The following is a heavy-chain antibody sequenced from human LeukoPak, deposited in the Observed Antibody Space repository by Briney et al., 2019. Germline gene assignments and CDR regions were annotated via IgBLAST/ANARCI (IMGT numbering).Heavy chain of an antibody. J-gene: IGHJ4*02. D-gene: IGHD6-19*01. CDR3: AKKYGVTVYGSGLNYFDY. V-gene: IGHV3-7*03. Sequence: GGSLRLSCAVSGFTFSGFWMSWSRQAPGKGLEWVASINSDGSEGYYADVVKGRFTISRDNAKNSLYLQINSLRAEDTAIYYCAKKYGVTVYGSGLNYFDYWGQGTLVTVSS. CDR1: GFTFSGFW. CDR2: INSDGSEG.